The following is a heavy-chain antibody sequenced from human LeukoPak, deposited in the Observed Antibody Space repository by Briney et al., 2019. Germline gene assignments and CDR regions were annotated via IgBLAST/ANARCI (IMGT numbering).Heavy chain of an antibody. J-gene: IGHJ5*02. V-gene: IGHV3-11*01. CDR1: GFTFSDYY. CDR3: ARDDRSYDYVWGSYRSRFDP. Sequence: GGSLRLSCAASGFTFSDYYMSWIRQAPGKGLEGVSYISSSGSTIYYADSVKGRFTISRDNAKNSLYLQMNSLRAEDTAVYYCARDDRSYDYVWGSYRSRFDPWGQGTLVTVSS. CDR2: ISSSGSTI. D-gene: IGHD3-16*02.